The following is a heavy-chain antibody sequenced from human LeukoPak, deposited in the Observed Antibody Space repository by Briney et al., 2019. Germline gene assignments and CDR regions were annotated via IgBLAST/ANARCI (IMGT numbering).Heavy chain of an antibody. CDR3: ARHIRFLEWLTAPLPLDY. CDR2: IYHSGST. J-gene: IGHJ4*02. V-gene: IGHV4-38-2*01. D-gene: IGHD3-3*01. CDR1: GYSISSGYY. Sequence: SETLSLTCAVSGYSISSGYYWGWIRQPPGKGLEWIGSIYHSGSTYYNPSLKSRVTISVDTSKNQFSLKLSSVTAADTAVYYCARHIRFLEWLTAPLPLDYWGQGTLVTVSS.